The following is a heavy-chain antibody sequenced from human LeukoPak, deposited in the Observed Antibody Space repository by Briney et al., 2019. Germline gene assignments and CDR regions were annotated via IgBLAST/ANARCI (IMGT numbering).Heavy chain of an antibody. Sequence: GASLKISCKGSGYTFTNYWIGWVRQVPGKGLEWMGIIDPGDSDTRYSPSFQGQVTISADKSISTAYLQWSSLKASDTAMYYCARGTGYKMFDYWGQGTLVTVSS. CDR1: GYTFTNYW. CDR3: ARGTGYKMFDY. D-gene: IGHD5-24*01. V-gene: IGHV5-51*01. J-gene: IGHJ4*02. CDR2: IDPGDSDT.